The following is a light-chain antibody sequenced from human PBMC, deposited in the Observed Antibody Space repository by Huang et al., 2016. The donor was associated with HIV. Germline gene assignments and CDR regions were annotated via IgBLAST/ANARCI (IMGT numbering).Light chain of an antibody. CDR3: QQYNNWPPWT. CDR2: EAS. CDR1: QSVSTY. J-gene: IGKJ1*01. V-gene: IGKV3-15*01. Sequence: EVVMTQSPATLSVSPGERATLSCRASQSVSTYLAWYQQKPGQAPRLLIYEASTRATGIPARFSGSGSGTEFTLTITSLQSEDFAVYYCQQYNNWPPWTFGQGTKVEVK.